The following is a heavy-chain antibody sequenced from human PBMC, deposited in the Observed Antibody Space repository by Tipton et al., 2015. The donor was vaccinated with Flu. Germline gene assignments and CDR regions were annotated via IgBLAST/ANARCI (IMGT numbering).Heavy chain of an antibody. CDR1: GFTLNGAS. CDR2: ISGSSSTI. V-gene: IGHV3-48*04. CDR3: ARDLTD. Sequence: SLRLSCVASGFTLNGASMNWVRQAPGKGLEWVSYISGSSSTIYYTDSVRGRFTISRDNAKNSLSLQMNSLRGEDTVVYYCARDLTDWGQGTLVTVTS. J-gene: IGHJ4*02.